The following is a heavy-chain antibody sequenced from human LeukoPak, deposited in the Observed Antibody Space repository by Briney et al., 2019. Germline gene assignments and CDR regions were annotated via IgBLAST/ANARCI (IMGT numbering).Heavy chain of an antibody. CDR2: INHSGST. CDR3: ARAEDWNPDY. Sequence: PSETLSLTCTVSGGSISSYYWSWIRQPPGKGLEWIGEINHSGSTNYNPSLKSRVTISVDTSKNQFSLKLSSVTAADTAVYYCARAEDWNPDYWGQGTLVTVSA. D-gene: IGHD1-1*01. V-gene: IGHV4-34*01. CDR1: GGSISSYY. J-gene: IGHJ4*02.